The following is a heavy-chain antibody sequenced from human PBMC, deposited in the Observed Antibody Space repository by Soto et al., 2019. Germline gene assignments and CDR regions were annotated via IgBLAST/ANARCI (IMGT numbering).Heavy chain of an antibody. CDR2: IWYDGRNK. V-gene: IGHV3-33*01. Sequence: QVQLVESGEGVVQPGRSLRLSCAASGFTFSSYGMEWVRQAPGKGLEWVAVIWYDGRNKYYADSVKSRFTISRDNSKNTLYLQMNSLRAEDTAVYYCARDLRTGYFDYWGQGTLVTVSS. J-gene: IGHJ4*02. CDR1: GFTFSSYG. D-gene: IGHD3-9*01. CDR3: ARDLRTGYFDY.